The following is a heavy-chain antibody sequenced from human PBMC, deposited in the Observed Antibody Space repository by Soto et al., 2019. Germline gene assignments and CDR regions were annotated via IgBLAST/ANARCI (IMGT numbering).Heavy chain of an antibody. CDR1: GYTFTSYA. CDR2: INAGNGNT. D-gene: IGHD2-21*02. J-gene: IGHJ4*02. CDR3: ARIAYCGGDCYPFDY. V-gene: IGHV1-3*01. Sequence: ASVKVSCKASGYTFTSYAMHWVRQAPGQRLEWMGWINAGNGNTKYSQKFQGRVTITRDTSASTAYMELSSLRSEDTAVYYCARIAYCGGDCYPFDYWGQGTLVTVSS.